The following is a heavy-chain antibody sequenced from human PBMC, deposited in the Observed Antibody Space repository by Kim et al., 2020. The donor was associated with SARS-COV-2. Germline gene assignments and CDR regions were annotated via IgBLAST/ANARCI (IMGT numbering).Heavy chain of an antibody. Sequence: GGTNYAQKLQGSVTMTSDTSISTVYLELTSLGSDDTAVYYCARSSLLDFDYWGQGTLVTVSS. CDR2: GGT. J-gene: IGHJ4*02. V-gene: IGHV1-2*02. D-gene: IGHD3-16*02. CDR3: ARSSLLDFDY.